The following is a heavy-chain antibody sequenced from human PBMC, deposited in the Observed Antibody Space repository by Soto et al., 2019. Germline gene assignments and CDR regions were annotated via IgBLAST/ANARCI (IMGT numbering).Heavy chain of an antibody. CDR2: ISSSGTSI. J-gene: IGHJ6*02. CDR3: ARVRFGEWGYAMDV. D-gene: IGHD3-10*01. V-gene: IGHV3-11*01. CDR1: GVTFSDCY. Sequence: QVQLVESGGGLVKPGGSLRLSCAVSGVTFSDCYMKWIRQAPGKGLEWVSYISSSGTSINYAGSVKGRFTISRDNAKNSLYLQMNSLRAEDTAMYYCARVRFGEWGYAMDVWGQGTTVTVSS.